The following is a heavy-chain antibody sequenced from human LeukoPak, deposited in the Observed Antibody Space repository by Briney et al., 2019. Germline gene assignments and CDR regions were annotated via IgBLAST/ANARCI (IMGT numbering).Heavy chain of an antibody. Sequence: GGSLRLSCAASGFTFSSYGMHWVRQAPGKGLEWVAVIWYDGSNKYYADSVKGRFTISRDNSKNTLYLQMNSLRAEDTAVYYCAKAMVGDFNFDYWGQGTLVTVSS. V-gene: IGHV3-33*06. CDR2: IWYDGSNK. D-gene: IGHD4-17*01. CDR1: GFTFSSYG. CDR3: AKAMVGDFNFDY. J-gene: IGHJ4*02.